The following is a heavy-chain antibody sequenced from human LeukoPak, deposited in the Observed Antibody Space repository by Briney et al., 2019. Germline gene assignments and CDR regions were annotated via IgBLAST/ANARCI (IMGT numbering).Heavy chain of an antibody. CDR1: GYTFTGYY. D-gene: IGHD3-22*01. Sequence: ASVKVPCKASGYTFTGYYMHWVRQAPGQRLEWMGWINPNSGGTNYAQKSQGRVTMTRDTSISTAYMELSRLRSDDTAVYYCARDREPKTYYYDSSGYPYFDYWGQGTLVTVSS. V-gene: IGHV1-2*02. CDR3: ARDREPKTYYYDSSGYPYFDY. CDR2: INPNSGGT. J-gene: IGHJ4*02.